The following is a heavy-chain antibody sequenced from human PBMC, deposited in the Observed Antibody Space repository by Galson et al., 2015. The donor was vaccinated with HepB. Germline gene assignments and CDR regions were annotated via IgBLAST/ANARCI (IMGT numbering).Heavy chain of an antibody. J-gene: IGHJ4*02. CDR1: GYTFTNYG. Sequence: VKVSCKASGYTFTNYGISWVRQAPGQGLEWMAWISAYNGNTNYAQKVQGRVTMTTDTSTSTAYMELRSLTSDDTAVYYCATARYSTSPPDNWGQGTLVTVSS. D-gene: IGHD1-26*01. CDR3: ATARYSTSPPDN. V-gene: IGHV1-18*01. CDR2: ISAYNGNT.